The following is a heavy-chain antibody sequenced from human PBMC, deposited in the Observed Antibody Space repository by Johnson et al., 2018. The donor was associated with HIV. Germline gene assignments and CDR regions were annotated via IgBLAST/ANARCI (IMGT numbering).Heavy chain of an antibody. CDR2: ISYDGTNE. CDR3: ARARDWNYGDI. J-gene: IGHJ3*02. Sequence: QVQLVESGGGVVQPGRSLRLSCVASGFTLGSFGMHWVRQAPGKGLEWVAVISYDGTNEYYAESVKARFTISRDNSKNTLYLVMNRLRPEDTAVFYCARARDWNYGDIWGQGTMVTVSS. V-gene: IGHV3-30*03. CDR1: GFTLGSFG. D-gene: IGHD1-7*01.